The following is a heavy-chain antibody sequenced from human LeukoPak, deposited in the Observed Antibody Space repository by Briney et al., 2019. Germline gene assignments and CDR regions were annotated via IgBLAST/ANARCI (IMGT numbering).Heavy chain of an antibody. CDR3: ARGLVEWELSTSETFDY. CDR1: GYTFTGYY. CDR2: INPNSGGT. Sequence: ASVKVSCKASGYTFTGYYMHWVRQAPGQGLEWMGWINPNSGGTNYAQKFQGRVTMIRDTSISTAYMELSRLRSDDTAVYYCARGLVEWELSTSETFDYWGQGTLVTVSS. J-gene: IGHJ4*02. D-gene: IGHD1-26*01. V-gene: IGHV1-2*02.